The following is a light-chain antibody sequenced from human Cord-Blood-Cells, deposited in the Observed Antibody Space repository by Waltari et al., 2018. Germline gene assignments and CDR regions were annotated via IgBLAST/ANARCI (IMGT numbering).Light chain of an antibody. V-gene: IGLV3-10*01. J-gene: IGLJ1*01. CDR1: ALPKTY. CDR3: YSTDSSGNHYV. CDR2: EDS. Sequence: SYELTPPPSVSVSPGHTARITCSGDALPKTYAYWYQQKSGQAPVLVIYEDSKRPSGIPERFSGSSSGTMATLTISGAQVEDEADYYCYSTDSSGNHYVFGTGTKVTVL.